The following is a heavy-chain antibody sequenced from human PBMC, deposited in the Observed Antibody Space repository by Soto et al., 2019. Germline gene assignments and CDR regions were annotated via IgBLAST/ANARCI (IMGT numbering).Heavy chain of an antibody. V-gene: IGHV4-39*02. CDR3: AKVVVAATRHTDFDS. Sequence: QLHLQESGPGLVKPSETLSLTCTVSGGSINSNNYYWAWIRQPPGKGLAWIASIYYDGSTYYNSFLKSRGSISLDTSKNHFSLKLGSATAADTAVYYCAKVVVAATRHTDFDSWGQGTLVTVSS. J-gene: IGHJ4*02. D-gene: IGHD2-15*01. CDR2: IYYDGST. CDR1: GGSINSNNYY.